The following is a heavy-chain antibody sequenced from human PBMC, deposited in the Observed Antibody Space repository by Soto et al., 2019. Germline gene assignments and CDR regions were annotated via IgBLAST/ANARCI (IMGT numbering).Heavy chain of an antibody. V-gene: IGHV1-18*01. CDR3: ARGRYGDY. J-gene: IGHJ4*02. CDR1: GYDFTTYG. Sequence: QVHLVQSGAEVKKSGASVKVSCKGSGYDFTTYGITWVRQAPGQGLEWMAWISAHNGNTDYAQKLQGRVTVTRDTSTSTAYMALRSLRSDDTAVYYWARGRYGDYWGQGALVTVS. CDR2: ISAHNGNT. D-gene: IGHD1-1*01.